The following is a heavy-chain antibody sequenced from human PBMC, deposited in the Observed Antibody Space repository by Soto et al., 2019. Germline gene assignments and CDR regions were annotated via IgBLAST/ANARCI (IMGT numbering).Heavy chain of an antibody. D-gene: IGHD2-2*01. CDR1: GYTFTNYA. Sequence: ASVKVSCKASGYTFTNYAIHWVRQAPGQRLEWMGWLNPGNGNTKYPQKFQGRVTITRDTSASTAYMFLSSLRSEDTAVYYCARHDIVVVPAATYGMDVWGQGTTVTV. J-gene: IGHJ6*02. CDR2: LNPGNGNT. CDR3: ARHDIVVVPAATYGMDV. V-gene: IGHV1-3*01.